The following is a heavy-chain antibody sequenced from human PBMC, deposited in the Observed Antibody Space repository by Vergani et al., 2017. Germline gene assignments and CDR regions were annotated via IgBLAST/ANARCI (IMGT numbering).Heavy chain of an antibody. D-gene: IGHD5-18*01. J-gene: IGHJ4*02. Sequence: QVQLVQSGAEVKKPGASVKVSCKASGYTFTGYYMHWVRQAPGQGLEWMGWINPNRGGTNYAQKFQGRVTMTRDTSISTAYMELSRLRSDDTAVYYCARGRSYGPGAYWGQGTLVTVSS. CDR3: ARGRSYGPGAY. V-gene: IGHV1-2*02. CDR1: GYTFTGYY. CDR2: INPNRGGT.